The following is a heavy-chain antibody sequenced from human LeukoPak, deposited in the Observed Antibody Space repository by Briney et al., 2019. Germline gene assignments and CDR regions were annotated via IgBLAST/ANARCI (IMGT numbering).Heavy chain of an antibody. D-gene: IGHD3-22*01. V-gene: IGHV3-48*01. CDR1: GFTFSSYS. Sequence: GGSLRLSCAASGFTFSSYSMNWVRQAPGKGLEWISYISSGSSTIYYADSVKGRFTISRDNAKNSLYRQMNSLRAEDTAVYYCARVLHKRNYDSSDYYGYWGQGTLVTVSS. CDR3: ARVLHKRNYDSSDYYGY. CDR2: ISSGSSTI. J-gene: IGHJ4*02.